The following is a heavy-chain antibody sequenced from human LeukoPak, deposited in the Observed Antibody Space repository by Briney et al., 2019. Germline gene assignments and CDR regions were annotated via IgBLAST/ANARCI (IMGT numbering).Heavy chain of an antibody. CDR3: AKSDYYDSERDY. Sequence: GGSLRLSCEASGLTFRTSAMSWVRQAPGKGLEWVSTIVGGGGGTYYADSVKGRFTISRDTSKNTLYLQMNSLRAEDTAVYYCAKSDYYDSERDYWGQGTLVTVSS. D-gene: IGHD3-22*01. V-gene: IGHV3-23*01. CDR2: IVGGGGGT. CDR1: GLTFRTSA. J-gene: IGHJ4*02.